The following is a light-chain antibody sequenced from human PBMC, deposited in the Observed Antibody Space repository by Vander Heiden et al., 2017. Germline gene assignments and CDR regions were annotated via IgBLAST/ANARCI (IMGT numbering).Light chain of an antibody. CDR3: GTWDSSLSAGV. CDR2: DNN. V-gene: IGLV1-51*01. J-gene: IGLJ3*02. Sequence: LTQPPSVSAAPGQKVTISCSGSSSNIGNNYVSWYQQLPGTAPKLLIYDNNKRPSGIPDRFSGSKSGTSATLGITGLQTGDEADYYCGTWDSSLSAGVFGGGTKLTVL. CDR1: SSNIGNNY.